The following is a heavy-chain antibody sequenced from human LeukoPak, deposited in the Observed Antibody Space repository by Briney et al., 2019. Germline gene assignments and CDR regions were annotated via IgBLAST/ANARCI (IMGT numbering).Heavy chain of an antibody. J-gene: IGHJ4*02. V-gene: IGHV4-59*01. CDR1: GGSISSYY. D-gene: IGHD1-7*01. CDR2: IYYSGST. Sequence: PSETLSLTCTVSGGSISSYYWSWIRQPPGKGLEWIGYIYYSGSTKYNPSLKSRVTISVDASKTQFSLKLNSVTAADTAVYYRARGSRELYYFDYWGQGTLVTVSS. CDR3: ARGSRELYYFDY.